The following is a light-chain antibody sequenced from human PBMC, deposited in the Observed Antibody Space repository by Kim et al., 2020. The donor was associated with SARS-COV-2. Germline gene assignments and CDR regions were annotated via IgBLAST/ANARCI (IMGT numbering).Light chain of an antibody. Sequence: SSELTQPPSVSVAPGKTARITCGGNNIGSKSVHWYQQKPGQAPVLVIDYDSDRPSGIPERFSGSNSGNTATLTSGRVEAGDEADYYCQVWDSSSDRGVFGGGTQLTVL. CDR3: QVWDSSSDRGV. CDR1: NIGSKS. J-gene: IGLJ3*02. V-gene: IGLV3-21*04. CDR2: YDS.